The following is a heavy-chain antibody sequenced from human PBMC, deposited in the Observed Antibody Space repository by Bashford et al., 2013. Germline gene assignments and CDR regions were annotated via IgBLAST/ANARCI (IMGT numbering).Heavy chain of an antibody. V-gene: IGHV1-18*01. CDR1: GYTFPSHG. CDR2: ISGHTVST. J-gene: IGHJ2*01. Sequence: ASVKVSCKASGYTFPSHGISWVRQAPGQGLEWMGWISGHTVSTKYAQMFQGRVTLTLDTSTSTAYMELRSLRSDDTAMYFCARDPYYSDSSGYLYFDLVGPRHPGHRLL. D-gene: IGHD3-22*01. CDR3: ARDPYYSDSSGYLYFDL.